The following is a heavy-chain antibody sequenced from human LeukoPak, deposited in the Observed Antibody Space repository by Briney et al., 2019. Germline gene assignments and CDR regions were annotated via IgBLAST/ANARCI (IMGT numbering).Heavy chain of an antibody. D-gene: IGHD2-2*01. CDR2: INHSGST. Sequence: SETLSLTCAVYGGSFSGYYWSWIRQPPGKGLEWIGEINHSGSTNYNPSLKSRVTISVDTSKNQFSLKLSSVTAAGTAVYYCASSAWGCSSTSCKSQNYYYYYGMDVWGQGTTVTVSS. J-gene: IGHJ6*02. V-gene: IGHV4-34*01. CDR1: GGSFSGYY. CDR3: ASSAWGCSSTSCKSQNYYYYYGMDV.